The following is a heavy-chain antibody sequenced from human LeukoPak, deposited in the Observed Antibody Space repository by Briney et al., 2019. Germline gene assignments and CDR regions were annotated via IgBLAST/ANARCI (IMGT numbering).Heavy chain of an antibody. Sequence: GGSLRLSCAASGFTFSSYTMTWVRQAPGKGLKWASTITTGDGNTYYADSVKGRFTISRDNSKNTLYLQMNSLRAEDTAVYYCAKAPPYKKYFDYWGQGTLVTVSS. J-gene: IGHJ4*02. CDR3: AKAPPYKKYFDY. D-gene: IGHD1-1*01. V-gene: IGHV3-23*01. CDR1: GFTFSSYT. CDR2: ITTGDGNT.